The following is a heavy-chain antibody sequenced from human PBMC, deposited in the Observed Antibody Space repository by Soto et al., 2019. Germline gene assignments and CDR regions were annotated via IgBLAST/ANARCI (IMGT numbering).Heavy chain of an antibody. CDR1: GFSFSGFA. D-gene: IGHD2-8*01. J-gene: IGHJ6*02. V-gene: IGHV3-73*02. CDR2: MRRKAVGYAT. CDR3: TRYLFHYPVYYGMDV. Sequence: EVQLVESGGDLVQPGGSLKLSCAASGFSFSGFAVQWIRQAPGKGLEWVGRMRRKAVGYATAYGASVKGRFTVSRDDSKNTMYLQMNSLQTEDTAIYYCTRYLFHYPVYYGMDVWGQGTTVTVSS.